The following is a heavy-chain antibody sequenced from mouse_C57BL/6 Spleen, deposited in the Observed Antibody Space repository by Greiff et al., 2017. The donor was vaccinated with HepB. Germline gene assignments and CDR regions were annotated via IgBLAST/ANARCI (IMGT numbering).Heavy chain of an antibody. V-gene: IGHV5-6*02. CDR1: GFTFSSYG. J-gene: IGHJ4*01. CDR3: ARTGNYEAMDY. CDR2: ISSGGSYT. Sequence: DVMLVESGGDLVKPGGSLKLSCAASGFTFSSYGMSWVRQTPDKRLEWVATISSGGSYTYYPDSVKGRFTISRDNAKNTLYLQMSSLKSEDTAMYYCARTGNYEAMDYWGQGTSVTVSS. D-gene: IGHD2-1*01.